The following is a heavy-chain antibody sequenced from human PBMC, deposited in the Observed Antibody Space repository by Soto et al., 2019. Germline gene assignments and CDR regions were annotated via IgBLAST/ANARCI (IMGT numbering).Heavy chain of an antibody. CDR2: IYPGDSDT. J-gene: IGHJ3*02. D-gene: IGHD2-15*01. CDR1: GYSFTSYW. CDR3: ARRDCSGGSCYAFDI. V-gene: IGHV5-51*01. Sequence: GESLKISCKGSGYSFTSYWIGWVRQMPGKGLEWMGIIYPGDSDTRYSPSFQGQVTISADKSISTAYLQWSSLKASDTAMYYCARRDCSGGSCYAFDIWGQGTMVTVSS.